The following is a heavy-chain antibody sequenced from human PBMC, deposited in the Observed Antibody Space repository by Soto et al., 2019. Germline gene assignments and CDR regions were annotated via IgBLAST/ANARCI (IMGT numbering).Heavy chain of an antibody. CDR3: ARETIAVAGANDY. Sequence: EVQLVESGGGLVKPGGSLRLSCAASGFTFSSYSMNWVRQAPGKGLERVSSISSSSSYIYYADSVKGRFTISRDNAKNSLYLQMNSLRAEDTAVYYCARETIAVAGANDYWGQGTLVTVSS. CDR1: GFTFSSYS. CDR2: ISSSSSYI. V-gene: IGHV3-21*01. D-gene: IGHD6-19*01. J-gene: IGHJ4*02.